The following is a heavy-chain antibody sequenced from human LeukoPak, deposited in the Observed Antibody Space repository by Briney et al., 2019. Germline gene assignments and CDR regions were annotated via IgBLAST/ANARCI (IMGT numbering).Heavy chain of an antibody. CDR2: ISYDGSNK. V-gene: IGHV3-30*19. CDR1: GFTFSSYG. J-gene: IGHJ3*02. D-gene: IGHD3-22*01. Sequence: PGGSLRLSCAASGFTFSSYGMHWVRQAPGKGLEWVAVISYDGSNKYYADSVKGRFTISRDNSKNTLYLQMNSLRAEDTAVYYCARDYDSSEGDAFDIWGQGTMVTVSS. CDR3: ARDYDSSEGDAFDI.